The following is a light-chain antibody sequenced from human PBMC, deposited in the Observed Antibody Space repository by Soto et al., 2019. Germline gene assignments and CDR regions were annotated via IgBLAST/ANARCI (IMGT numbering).Light chain of an antibody. J-gene: IGKJ2*01. CDR1: QSIGYS. CDR2: GAS. Sequence: EIVLTQSPATLSLSPGEGATLSCRASQSIGYSLAWYQQKPGLAPRLLIFGASTRITGIPARFSGSGSGTEFTLTISSLQSDDFAVYYCQHYNNWPAYSFGQGTKLEIK. V-gene: IGKV3-15*01. CDR3: QHYNNWPAYS.